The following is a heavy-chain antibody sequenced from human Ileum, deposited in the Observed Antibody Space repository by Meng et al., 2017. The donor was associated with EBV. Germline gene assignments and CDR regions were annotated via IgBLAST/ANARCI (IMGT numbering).Heavy chain of an antibody. CDR2: VNYNGDS. J-gene: IGHJ4*02. V-gene: IGHV4-61*08. Sequence: QLQPQQPGPGLVRPSETLSLTCTVSGASVTSSGYYWSWLRQSPGKGLEWRGYVNYNGDSTYNPSLKSRVTIFIDTSKKQFYLNLTSATAADTAIYYCARDLRVGGAFDYWGQGTLVTVSS. CDR1: GASVTSSGYY. D-gene: IGHD1-26*01. CDR3: ARDLRVGGAFDY.